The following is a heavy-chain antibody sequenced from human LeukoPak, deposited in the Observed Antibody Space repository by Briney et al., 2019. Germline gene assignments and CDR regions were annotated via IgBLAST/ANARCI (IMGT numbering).Heavy chain of an antibody. CDR1: GYSFTSYW. D-gene: IGHD6-6*01. V-gene: IGHV5-51*01. CDR3: ARRARRSSSSGAGTDYFDY. Sequence: GESLKISCKGSGYSFTSYWIGWVRQMPGKGLEWMGIIYPGDSDTRYSPSFQGQVTISADKSISTAYLQWSSLKASDTAMYYCARRARRSSSSGAGTDYFDYWGQGTLVTVSS. J-gene: IGHJ4*02. CDR2: IYPGDSDT.